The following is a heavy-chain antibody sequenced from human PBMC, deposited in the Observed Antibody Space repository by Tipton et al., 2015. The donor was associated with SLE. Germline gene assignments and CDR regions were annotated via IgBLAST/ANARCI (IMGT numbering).Heavy chain of an antibody. CDR3: ATDGAGSGYYDGDFDV. J-gene: IGHJ3*01. Sequence: TLSLTCAVYSGSFSGYYWSWVRQPPGKGLEWIGEINHIGSTNYNPSLKSRVTVSVDTSKNQVSLNLTSVTAADTAVYYCATDGAGSGYYDGDFDVWGQGTRVTVSS. CDR1: SGSFSGYY. V-gene: IGHV4-34*01. D-gene: IGHD3-22*01. CDR2: INHIGST.